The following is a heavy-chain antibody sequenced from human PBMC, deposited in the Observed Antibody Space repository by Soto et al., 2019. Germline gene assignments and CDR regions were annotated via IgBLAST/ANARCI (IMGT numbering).Heavy chain of an antibody. D-gene: IGHD3-22*01. CDR1: GYSFTEYY. CDR3: ARDRGGNYHDRLRGYFYPAMDLDY. Sequence: ASVKVSCKASGYSFTEYYIHWVRQAPGQGLEWMGWINPNTGATNYTQKFRGRVTLTRDTSISTAYMELGRLISDDTAVFYCARDRGGNYHDRLRGYFYPAMDLDYWGQGGLVTVSS. V-gene: IGHV1-2*02. CDR2: INPNTGAT. J-gene: IGHJ4*02.